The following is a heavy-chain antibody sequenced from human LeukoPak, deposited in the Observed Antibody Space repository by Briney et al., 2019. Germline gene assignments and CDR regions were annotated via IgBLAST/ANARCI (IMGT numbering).Heavy chain of an antibody. D-gene: IGHD1-26*01. CDR1: GGSISSYS. J-gene: IGHJ4*02. CDR3: ARYSVTYYGWDY. Sequence: PSETLSLTCTVSGGSISSYSWSWIRQPARKGLEWIGHIYTRGRTNYNPSLNSRATMSVDTSKSQFSLKLTSVTAAGTAVYYCARYSVTYYGWDYWGQGTLVSVSS. V-gene: IGHV4-4*07. CDR2: IYTRGRT.